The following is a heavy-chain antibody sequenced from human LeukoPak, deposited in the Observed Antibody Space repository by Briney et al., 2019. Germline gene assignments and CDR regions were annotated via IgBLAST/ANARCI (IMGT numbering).Heavy chain of an antibody. CDR3: ARDHGSGSPPYGMDV. J-gene: IGHJ6*02. V-gene: IGHV3-33*01. CDR2: IWYDGSNK. CDR1: GFTFSYHG. D-gene: IGHD6-19*01. Sequence: PGGSLRLSCAASGFTFSYHGMQWVRQAPGKGLEWVADIWYDGSNKYYADSVKGRFTISRDNFKSTLYLQMNSLRTEDTAVYYCARDHGSGSPPYGMDVWGQGTTVTVSS.